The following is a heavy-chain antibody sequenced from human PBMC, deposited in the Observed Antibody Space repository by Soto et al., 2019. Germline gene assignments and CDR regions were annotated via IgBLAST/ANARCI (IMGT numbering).Heavy chain of an antibody. Sequence: QVQLQQWGAGLLKPSETLSLTCAVYGGSFSGYYWNWIRQPPGKGLEWIGEIDHSGSTNYNPSLKSRVTISVDTSKNQVSLKRSSGTAADTAVYYCARNRDGYNYECMDVWGQGTTFTVSS. J-gene: IGHJ6*02. CDR1: GGSFSGYY. CDR2: IDHSGST. CDR3: ARNRDGYNYECMDV. D-gene: IGHD5-12*01. V-gene: IGHV4-34*01.